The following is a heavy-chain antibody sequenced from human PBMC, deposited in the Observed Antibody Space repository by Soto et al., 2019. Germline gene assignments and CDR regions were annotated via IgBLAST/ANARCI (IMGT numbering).Heavy chain of an antibody. D-gene: IGHD3-22*01. CDR3: ARGAQYYYDSSGYYPGGTDY. CDR1: GFTFSSYG. V-gene: IGHV3-33*01. CDR2: IWYDGSNK. Sequence: GGSLRLSCAASGFTFSSYGMHWVRQAPGKGLEWVAVIWYDGSNKYYADSVKGRFTISRDNSKNTLYLQMNSLRAEDTAVYYCARGAQYYYDSSGYYPGGTDYWGQGTLVTVSS. J-gene: IGHJ4*02.